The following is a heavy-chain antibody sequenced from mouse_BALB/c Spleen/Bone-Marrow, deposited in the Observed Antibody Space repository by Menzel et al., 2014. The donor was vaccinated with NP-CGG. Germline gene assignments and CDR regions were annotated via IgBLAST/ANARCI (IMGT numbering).Heavy chain of an antibody. V-gene: IGHV1-61*01. CDR2: IHPSDSET. J-gene: IGHJ3*01. CDR3: AREKVYYGISWFAY. CDR1: GYSFTTYW. D-gene: IGHD2-1*01. Sequence: QVQLQQSGTEVVRPGASVKLSCKASGYSFTTYWMNWVKQRPGQGLEWIGMIHPSDSETRLNQKFKDKATLTVDKSSSTAYMQLNSPTSGDSAVYYCAREKVYYGISWFAYWGQGTLVTVSA.